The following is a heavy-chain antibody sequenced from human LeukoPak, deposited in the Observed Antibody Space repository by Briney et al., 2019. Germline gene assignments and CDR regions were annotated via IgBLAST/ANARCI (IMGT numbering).Heavy chain of an antibody. CDR2: INSDRSST. CDR3: ARGGWDSIAQFDY. Sequence: GGSVRLSCAASGFTFSSYWMHWVRQAPGKGLVWVSRINSDRSSTNYADSVKGGFTISRDNANNTLYLQMNSLRAEDTAVYYSARGGWDSIAQFDYWGQGTLVTASS. V-gene: IGHV3-74*01. J-gene: IGHJ4*02. CDR1: GFTFSSYW. D-gene: IGHD1-26*01.